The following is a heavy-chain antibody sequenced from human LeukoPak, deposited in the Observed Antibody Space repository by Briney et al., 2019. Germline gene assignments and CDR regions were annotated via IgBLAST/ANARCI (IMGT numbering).Heavy chain of an antibody. CDR1: GFTFSSYG. J-gene: IGHJ4*02. D-gene: IGHD3-10*01. CDR2: ISGSGGST. Sequence: GGTLRLSCAASGFTFSSYGMSWVRQAPGKGLEWVSAISGSGGSTYYADSVKGRFTISRDNSKNTLYLQMNSLRAEDTAVYYCAKVYGSGSYPGGFDYWGQGTLVTVSS. CDR3: AKVYGSGSYPGGFDY. V-gene: IGHV3-23*01.